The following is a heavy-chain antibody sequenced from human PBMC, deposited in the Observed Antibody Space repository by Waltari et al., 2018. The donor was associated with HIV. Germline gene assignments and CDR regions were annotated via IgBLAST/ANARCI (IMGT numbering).Heavy chain of an antibody. CDR1: GFTFGSYA. V-gene: IGHV3-23*01. J-gene: IGHJ3*02. Sequence: EVQLLESGGGLVQPGGSLGLSCAASGFTFGSYAMTWVRQAPGKGLEWVSAITGSGGTTYHADTVKGRFTISRDNSKNTLYLQMNSLRAEDTAVYYCASRYDSDAFDIWGQGTMVTVSS. D-gene: IGHD2-2*01. CDR3: ASRYDSDAFDI. CDR2: ITGSGGTT.